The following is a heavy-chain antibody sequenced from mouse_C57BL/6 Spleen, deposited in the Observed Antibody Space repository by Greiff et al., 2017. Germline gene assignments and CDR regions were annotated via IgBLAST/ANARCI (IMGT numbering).Heavy chain of an antibody. CDR2: IDPSDSYT. CDR3: ARAAQATAAY. D-gene: IGHD3-2*02. V-gene: IGHV1-50*01. CDR1: GYTFTSYW. Sequence: QVQLQQPGAELVKPGASVKLSCKASGYTFTSYWMQWVKQRPGQGLEWIGEIDPSDSYTNYNQKFKGKATVTVDTSSSTAYMQLSSLASEDSAVYYCARAAQATAAYWGQGTLVTVSA. J-gene: IGHJ3*01.